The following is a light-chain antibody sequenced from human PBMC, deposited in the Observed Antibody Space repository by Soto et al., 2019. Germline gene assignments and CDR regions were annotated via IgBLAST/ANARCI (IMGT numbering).Light chain of an antibody. Sequence: SALTQPASVSGSPGQSIALSCTGTSSDVGAYNYVSWYQQHPGKVPKLVIYDVTNRPSGVSDRFSGSKSGNTASLTISGLQAEDEADYYCSSYTSNTTPYVFGTGTKLTVL. CDR2: DVT. V-gene: IGLV2-14*01. CDR3: SSYTSNTTPYV. CDR1: SSDVGAYNY. J-gene: IGLJ1*01.